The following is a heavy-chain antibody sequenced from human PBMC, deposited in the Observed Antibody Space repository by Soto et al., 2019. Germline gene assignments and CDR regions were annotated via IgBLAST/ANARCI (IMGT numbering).Heavy chain of an antibody. D-gene: IGHD6-13*01. CDR1: GYSFTNYW. CDR3: ARTSAAGKYYYGMDV. J-gene: IGHJ6*02. CDR2: IYPGVSDT. Sequence: GESLKISCKASGYSFTNYWIAWVRQMPGKCLVWMGIIYPGVSDTRFSPSFQGQVTISADKSISTAYLQWSSLKASDTAMYYCARTSAAGKYYYGMDVWGQGTTVTVSS. V-gene: IGHV5-51*01.